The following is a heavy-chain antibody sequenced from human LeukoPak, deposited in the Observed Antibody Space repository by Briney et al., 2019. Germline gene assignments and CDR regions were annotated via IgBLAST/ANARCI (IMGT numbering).Heavy chain of an antibody. CDR1: GGSFSGYY. D-gene: IGHD6-19*01. CDR3: ARSGVAVAGGNWFDP. Sequence: NPSETLSLTCAVYGGSFSGYYWSWIRQPPGKGLEWIGEINHSGSTNYNPSLKSRVTISVDTSKNQFSLKLSSVTAADTAVYYCARSGVAVAGGNWFDPWGQGTLVTVSS. V-gene: IGHV4-34*01. J-gene: IGHJ5*02. CDR2: INHSGST.